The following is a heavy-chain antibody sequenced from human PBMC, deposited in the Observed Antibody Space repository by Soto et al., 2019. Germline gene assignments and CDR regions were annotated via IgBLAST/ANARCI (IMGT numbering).Heavy chain of an antibody. CDR3: VGPGYDILPGPGDYFDY. CDR1: GGTFSSYT. D-gene: IGHD3-9*01. V-gene: IGHV1-69*02. J-gene: IGHJ4*02. CDR2: IIPILGIA. Sequence: QVQLVQSGAEVKKPGSSVKVSCKASGGTFSSYTISWVRQAPGQGLEWMGRIIPILGIANYAQKFQGRVTITADKDTSTAYMELSSLRSEDTAVYYCVGPGYDILPGPGDYFDYWGQGTLVTVSS.